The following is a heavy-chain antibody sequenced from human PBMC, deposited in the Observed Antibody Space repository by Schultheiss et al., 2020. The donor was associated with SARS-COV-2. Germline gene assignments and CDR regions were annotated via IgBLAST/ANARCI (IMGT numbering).Heavy chain of an antibody. CDR1: GFTFSSYA. CDR3: TRHVWDYGMDV. V-gene: IGHV3-73*01. CDR2: IRSKDNSYAT. Sequence: GGSLRLSCAASGFTFSSYAMHWVRQASGKGLEWVGRIRSKDNSYATAYAASVKGRFTISRDDSKNTAYLQMNSLKTEDTAVYYCTRHVWDYGMDVWGQGTTVTVSS. J-gene: IGHJ6*02. D-gene: IGHD1-26*01.